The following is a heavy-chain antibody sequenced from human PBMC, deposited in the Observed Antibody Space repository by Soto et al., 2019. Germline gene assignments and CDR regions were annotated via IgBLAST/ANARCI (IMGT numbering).Heavy chain of an antibody. CDR3: ARDRITSARLEWTTKSYYYYVMDV. J-gene: IGHJ6*02. V-gene: IGHV1-46*01. CDR1: GYTFTSYY. Sequence: ASVKVSCKASGYTFTSYYMHWVRQAPGQGLEWMGIINPSGGSTSYAQKFQGRVTMTRDTSTSTVYMELSSLRSEDTAVYYCARDRITSARLEWTTKSYYYYVMDVWGQGTTVTVSS. D-gene: IGHD3-3*01. CDR2: INPSGGST.